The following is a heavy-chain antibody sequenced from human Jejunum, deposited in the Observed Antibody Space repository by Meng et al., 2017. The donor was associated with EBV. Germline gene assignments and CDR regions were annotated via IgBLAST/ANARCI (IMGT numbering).Heavy chain of an antibody. V-gene: IGHV4-61*01. CDR3: ARVVDYYERSGYPDF. CDR1: GGSVSTASYF. Sequence: HVQLAESGPGLVKPSETPSLTCTVSGGSVSTASYFWSWIRQSPGKGLEWIGYIYYSGNTNYNPSLKSRATITVDTSKNQFSLKLSSVTAADTAVYYCARVVDYYERSGYPDFWGQGTLVTVSS. J-gene: IGHJ4*02. D-gene: IGHD3-22*01. CDR2: IYYSGNT.